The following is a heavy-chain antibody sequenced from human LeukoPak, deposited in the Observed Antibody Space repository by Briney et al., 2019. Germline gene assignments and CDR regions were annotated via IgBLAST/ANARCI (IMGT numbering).Heavy chain of an antibody. J-gene: IGHJ6*02. CDR1: GGSISSGDYY. V-gene: IGHV4-31*03. CDR2: IYYSGST. D-gene: IGHD2-2*01. CDR3: ASIVVVPAAGRYYYYYGMDV. Sequence: PSETLSLTCTVSGGSISSGDYYWSWIRQHPGKGLEWIGYIYYSGSTYYNPSLKSRVTISVDTSKNQFSLKLSSVTAADTAVYYCASIVVVPAAGRYYYYYGMDVWGQGTTVTVSS.